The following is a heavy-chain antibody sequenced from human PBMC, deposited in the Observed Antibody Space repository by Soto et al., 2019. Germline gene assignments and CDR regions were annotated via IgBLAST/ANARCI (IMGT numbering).Heavy chain of an antibody. J-gene: IGHJ6*03. V-gene: IGHV3-7*01. CDR3: ARDAWYDFWSGDPKLNNYYYYYMDV. CDR1: GFTFSSYW. D-gene: IGHD3-3*01. CDR2: IKQDGSEK. Sequence: GGSLRLSCAASGFTFSSYWMSWVRQAPGKGLEWVANIKQDGSEKYYVDSVKGRFTISRDNAKNSLYLQMNSLRAEDTAVYYCARDAWYDFWSGDPKLNNYYYYYMDVWGKGTTVTVSS.